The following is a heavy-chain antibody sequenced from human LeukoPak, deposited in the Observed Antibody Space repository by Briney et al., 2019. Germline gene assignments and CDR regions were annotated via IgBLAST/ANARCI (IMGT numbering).Heavy chain of an antibody. CDR3: ARAGYSSSWGYFDY. CDR1: GGSISSGGYY. CDR2: IYYSGST. D-gene: IGHD6-13*01. V-gene: IGHV4-31*03. J-gene: IGHJ4*02. Sequence: SQTLSPTCTVSGGSISSGGYYWSWIRQHPGKGLEWIGYIYYSGSTYYNPSLKSRVTISVDTSKNQFSLKLSSVTAADTAVYYCARAGYSSSWGYFDYWGQGTLVTVSS.